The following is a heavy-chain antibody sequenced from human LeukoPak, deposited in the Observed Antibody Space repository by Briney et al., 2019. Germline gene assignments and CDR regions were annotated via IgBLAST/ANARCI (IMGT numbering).Heavy chain of an antibody. D-gene: IGHD6-6*01. V-gene: IGHV3-74*01. CDR3: ARDEYSSSFDY. CDR2: INPDGSRT. J-gene: IGHJ4*02. Sequence: GGSLRLSCVVSGSTFSNYWMHWVRQAPGKGLVWVSRINPDGSRTDYADSVAGRFTISRDNSKNTLYLQMNSLRAEDTAVYYCARDEYSSSFDYWGQGTLVTVSS. CDR1: GSTFSNYW.